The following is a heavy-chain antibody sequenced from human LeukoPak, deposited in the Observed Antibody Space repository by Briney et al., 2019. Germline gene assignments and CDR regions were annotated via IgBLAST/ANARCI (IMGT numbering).Heavy chain of an antibody. Sequence: GRSLRLSCAASGFTFGESAMHWVRQAPGKGLEWVSGIGWESKSIIYADSVKGRFTISRDNAKRSLYLQMNSLRAEDTALYYCAKAVAAPGAFDIWGRGTVVTVSS. CDR2: IGWESKSI. CDR3: AKAVAAPGAFDI. J-gene: IGHJ3*02. CDR1: GFTFGESA. D-gene: IGHD6-19*01. V-gene: IGHV3-9*01.